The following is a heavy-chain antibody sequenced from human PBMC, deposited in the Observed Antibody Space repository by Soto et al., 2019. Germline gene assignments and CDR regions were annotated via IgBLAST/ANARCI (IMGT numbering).Heavy chain of an antibody. CDR3: ARVNVDIVATTGFDDAFDI. CDR2: INPNSGGT. CDR1: GYTFTGYY. V-gene: IGHV1-2*02. D-gene: IGHD5-12*01. J-gene: IGHJ3*02. Sequence: ASVKVSCKASGYTFTGYYMHWVRQAPGQGLEWMGWINPNSGGTNYAQKFRGRVTTTRDTSISTAYMELSRLRSDDTAVYYCARVNVDIVATTGFDDAFDIWGQGTVVTVSS.